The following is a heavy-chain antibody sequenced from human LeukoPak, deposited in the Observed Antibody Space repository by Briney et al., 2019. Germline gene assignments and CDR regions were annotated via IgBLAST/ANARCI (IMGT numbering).Heavy chain of an antibody. Sequence: GGSLRLSCAASGFTFSQYSMNWVRQAPGKGLEWVGRIKTNAEGGTLDYTAPVKGRFTISRDDSKNTLYLQMDSLEVEDTGMYYCTTGIDDEGGYWGQGTLVTVSS. V-gene: IGHV3-15*07. CDR3: TTGIDDEGGY. J-gene: IGHJ4*02. CDR1: GFTFSQYS. D-gene: IGHD3-3*02. CDR2: IKTNAEGGTL.